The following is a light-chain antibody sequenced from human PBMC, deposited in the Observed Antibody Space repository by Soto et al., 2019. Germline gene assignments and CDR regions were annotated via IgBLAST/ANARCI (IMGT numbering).Light chain of an antibody. J-gene: IGLJ1*01. CDR1: SSDVGSYNL. V-gene: IGLV2-23*02. CDR2: EVS. CDR3: CSYAGSSTLYV. Sequence: QSVLTQPASVSGSPGQSITISCTGTSSDVGSYNLVSWYQQHPGKAPKLMIYEVSKRPSGVSNRFSGSKSGNTASLTISGLQAEDEADYCCCSYAGSSTLYVFGTGTKLTVL.